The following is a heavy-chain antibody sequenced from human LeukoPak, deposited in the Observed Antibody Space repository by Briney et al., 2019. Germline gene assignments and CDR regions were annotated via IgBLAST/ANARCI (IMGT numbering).Heavy chain of an antibody. V-gene: IGHV4-31*03. J-gene: IGHJ4*02. D-gene: IGHD6-13*01. CDR3: ARHSSSWYGPWAFDY. Sequence: SETLSLTCTVSGGSISSGGYYWSWIRQHPGKGLEWIGYIYYSGSTYYNPSLKSRVTISVDTSKNQFSLKLSSVTAADTAVYYCARHSSSWYGPWAFDYWGQGTLVTVSS. CDR1: GGSISSGGYY. CDR2: IYYSGST.